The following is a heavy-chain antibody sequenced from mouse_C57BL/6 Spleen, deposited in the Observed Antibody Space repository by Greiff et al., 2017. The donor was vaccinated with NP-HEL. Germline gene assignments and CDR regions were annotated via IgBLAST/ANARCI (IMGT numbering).Heavy chain of an antibody. D-gene: IGHD1-1*01. Sequence: VQLQQPGAELVKPGASVKVSCKASGYTFTSYWMHWVKQRPGQGLEWIGRIHPSDSDTNYNQKFKGKATLTVDKSSSTAYMQLSSLTSEDSAVYYCAIHITTVVATDYYAMDYWGQGTSVTVSS. V-gene: IGHV1-74*01. CDR1: GYTFTSYW. J-gene: IGHJ4*01. CDR2: IHPSDSDT. CDR3: AIHITTVVATDYYAMDY.